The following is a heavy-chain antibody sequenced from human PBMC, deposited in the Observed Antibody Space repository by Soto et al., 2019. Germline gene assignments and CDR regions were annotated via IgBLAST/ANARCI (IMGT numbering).Heavy chain of an antibody. Sequence: EVQLLESGGGLVQPGGSLRLSCAASGFTFSSYAMSWVRQAPGKGMEWVAAISGSGGSTYYADSVKGRFTISRDNSTDTLYLQMNSLSAEDAAVYYCAKDLVGSNADYFDYWGQGTLVTVSS. CDR1: GFTFSSYA. V-gene: IGHV3-23*01. D-gene: IGHD2-15*01. CDR3: AKDLVGSNADYFDY. CDR2: ISGSGGST. J-gene: IGHJ4*02.